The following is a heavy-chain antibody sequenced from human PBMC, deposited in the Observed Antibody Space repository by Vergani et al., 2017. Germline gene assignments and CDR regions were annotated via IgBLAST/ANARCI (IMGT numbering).Heavy chain of an antibody. CDR3: TTDPRYCGDCSCYWLRDHHYYGMDV. CDR1: GFSFRNAW. Sequence: EVQLVESGGGIVKPGGSLRLSCVASGFSFRNAWMNWVRRTPGKGLEWVGRIKSTFDRWTTDYAAAVKGRFTISRDDSKNTLFLQMNGLKTEDISVYYCTTDPRYCGDCSCYWLRDHHYYGMDVWGQGTTVTVSS. J-gene: IGHJ6*02. CDR2: IKSTFDRWTT. D-gene: IGHD2-21*01. V-gene: IGHV3-15*07.